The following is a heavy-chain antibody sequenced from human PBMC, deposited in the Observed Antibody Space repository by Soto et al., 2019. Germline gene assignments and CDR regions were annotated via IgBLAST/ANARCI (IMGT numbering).Heavy chain of an antibody. CDR3: AKSPHVNDAFDI. J-gene: IGHJ3*02. V-gene: IGHV3-9*01. CDR2: ISWNSGSI. Sequence: PGGSLRLSCAASGFTFDDYAMHWVRQAPGKGLEWVSGISWNSGSIGYADSVKGRFTISRDNAKNSLYLQMNSLRAEDTAVYYCAKSPHVNDAFDIWGQGTMVTVSS. CDR1: GFTFDDYA.